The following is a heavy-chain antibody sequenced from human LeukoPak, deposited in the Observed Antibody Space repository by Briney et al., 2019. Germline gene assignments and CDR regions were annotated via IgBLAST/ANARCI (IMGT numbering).Heavy chain of an antibody. CDR1: GFTFSRHW. J-gene: IGHJ4*02. CDR3: ARNAKWGRDL. Sequence: GGSLRLSCAASGFTFSRHWMSWVRQAPGKGLEWVANIVQGGSQKYYVDSVKGRFTISRDNGKNSLYLQMNSLRAEDTAVYYCARNAKWGRDLWGQGTLVTVSS. V-gene: IGHV3-7*03. D-gene: IGHD1-26*01. CDR2: IVQGGSQK.